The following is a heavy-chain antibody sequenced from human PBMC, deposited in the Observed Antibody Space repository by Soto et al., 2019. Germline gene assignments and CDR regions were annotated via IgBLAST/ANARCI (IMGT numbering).Heavy chain of an antibody. CDR3: TKDRGANYGD. CDR2: ISYDGSNK. D-gene: IGHD4-17*01. V-gene: IGHV3-30*18. J-gene: IGHJ4*02. Sequence: VQLVESGGGVVQPGKSLRLSCAASGFSFSYYGMHWVRQAPGKGLEWVAVISYDGSNKYYADSVKGRFTISRDNSKNTLYMQMNSLRAEDTAGYYCTKDRGANYGDWGQGTVVTVSS. CDR1: GFSFSYYG.